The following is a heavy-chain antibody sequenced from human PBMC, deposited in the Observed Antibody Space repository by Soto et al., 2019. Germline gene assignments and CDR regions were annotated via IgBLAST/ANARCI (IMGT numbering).Heavy chain of an antibody. CDR2: IYYSGST. J-gene: IGHJ5*02. D-gene: IGHD2-15*01. CDR3: ARGYCAGGNCVWGADWFYP. Sequence: TSETLSLTCTVSGGSISSDDYYWSWIRQPPGKALEWIGYIYYSGSTYYNPSLKSRVHISRDTSKNQFSLRLTSLTAADTAVYFCARGYCAGGNCVWGADWFYPWGQGTLVTVSS. V-gene: IGHV4-30-4*01. CDR1: GGSISSDDYY.